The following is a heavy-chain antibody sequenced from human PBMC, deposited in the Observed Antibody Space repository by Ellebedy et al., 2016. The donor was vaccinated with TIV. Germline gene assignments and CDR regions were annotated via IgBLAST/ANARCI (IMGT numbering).Heavy chain of an antibody. V-gene: IGHV5-51*01. J-gene: IGHJ4*02. D-gene: IGHD2-21*02. CDR3: ARGTYCGGDCYSLFDY. CDR1: GYSFTSYW. CDR2: IYPGDSDT. Sequence: GESLKISXKGSGYSFTSYWIGWVRQMPGKSLEWMGIIYPGDSDTRYSPSFQGQVTISADKSISTAYLQWSSLKASDTAMYYCARGTYCGGDCYSLFDYWGQGTLVTVSS.